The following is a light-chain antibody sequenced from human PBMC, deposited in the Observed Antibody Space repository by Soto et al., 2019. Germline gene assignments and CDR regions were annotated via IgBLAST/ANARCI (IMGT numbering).Light chain of an antibody. Sequence: DLQMTQYTSNLSASVGDRVTITWLACQNISSRLAWFQQKPGKAPKLLIYDASSLESGVPQRFSGSGSGTEFTLTIISLQPEDFAPYYCQQANTFPIPFGQRTRLEIK. CDR2: DAS. CDR1: QNISSR. V-gene: IGKV1-5*01. J-gene: IGKJ5*01. CDR3: QQANTFPIP.